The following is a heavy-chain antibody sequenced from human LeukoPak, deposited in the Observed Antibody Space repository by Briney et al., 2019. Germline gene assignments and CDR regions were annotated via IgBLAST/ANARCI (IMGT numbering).Heavy chain of an antibody. CDR1: GFTFSSYG. V-gene: IGHV3-30*18. D-gene: IGHD6-13*01. CDR2: ISYDGSNK. Sequence: GSLRLSCAASGFTFSSYGMHWVRRAPGKGLEWVAVISYDGSNKYYADSVKGRFTISRDNSKNTLYLQMNSLRAEDTAVYYCAHERGIAAAGTVYFQHWGQGTLVTVSS. CDR3: AHERGIAAAGTVYFQH. J-gene: IGHJ1*01.